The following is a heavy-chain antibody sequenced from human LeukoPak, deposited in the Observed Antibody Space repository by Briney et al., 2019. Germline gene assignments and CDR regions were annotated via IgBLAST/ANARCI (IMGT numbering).Heavy chain of an antibody. J-gene: IGHJ3*02. CDR3: ARGRRDLGYCSGSSCYSGNAFDI. CDR2: INHSGST. V-gene: IGHV4-34*01. D-gene: IGHD2-15*01. CDR1: GGSISSNY. Sequence: PSETLSLTCTVSGGSISSNYWNWIRQPPGKGLEWIGEINHSGSTNYNPSLKSRVTISVDTSKNQFSLKLSSVTAADTAVYYCARGRRDLGYCSGSSCYSGNAFDIWGQGTMVTVSS.